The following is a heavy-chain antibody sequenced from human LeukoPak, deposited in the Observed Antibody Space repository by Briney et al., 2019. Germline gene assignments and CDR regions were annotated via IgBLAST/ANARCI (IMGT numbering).Heavy chain of an antibody. CDR1: GYTFTSYG. Sequence: ASVKVSCKASGYTFTSYGISWVQQAPGQGLEWMGWISAYNGNTNYAQKLQGRVTMTTDTSTSTAYMELRSLRSDDTAVYYCARREMATIALDYWGQGTLVTVSS. V-gene: IGHV1-18*01. CDR2: ISAYNGNT. CDR3: ARREMATIALDY. D-gene: IGHD5-24*01. J-gene: IGHJ4*02.